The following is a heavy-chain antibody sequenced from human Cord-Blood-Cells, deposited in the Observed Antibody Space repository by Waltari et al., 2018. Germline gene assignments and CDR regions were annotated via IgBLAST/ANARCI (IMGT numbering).Heavy chain of an antibody. D-gene: IGHD1-26*01. Sequence: EVQLVESGGGLVQPGGSLRLSCAASGFTFSSYWMSWVRQAPGKGLEWVANIKQDGSEKYYVDSVKGRFTISRDNAKNSLYLQMNSLRAEDTAVYYCARDLYSGSQGNFDYWGQGTLVTVSS. CDR3: ARDLYSGSQGNFDY. V-gene: IGHV3-7*01. CDR2: IKQDGSEK. CDR1: GFTFSSYW. J-gene: IGHJ4*02.